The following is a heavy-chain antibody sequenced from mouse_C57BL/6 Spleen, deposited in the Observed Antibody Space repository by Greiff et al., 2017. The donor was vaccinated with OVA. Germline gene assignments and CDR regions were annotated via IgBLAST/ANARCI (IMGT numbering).Heavy chain of an antibody. CDR1: GYAFSSSW. CDR2: IYPGDGDT. CDR3: APYYSNRFAY. J-gene: IGHJ3*01. V-gene: IGHV1-82*01. D-gene: IGHD2-5*01. Sequence: VKLMESGPELVKPGASVKISCKASGYAFSSSWMNWVKQRPGKGLEWIGRIYPGDGDTNYNGKFKGKATLTADKSSSTAYMQLSSLTSEDSAVYFCAPYYSNRFAYWGQGTLVTVSA.